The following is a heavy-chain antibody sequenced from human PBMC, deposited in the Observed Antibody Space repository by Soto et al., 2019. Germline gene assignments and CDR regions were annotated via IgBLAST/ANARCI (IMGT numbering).Heavy chain of an antibody. CDR1: GGPIAPFY. CDR3: ARTRGRGQWRDFYFDF. V-gene: IGHV4-59*12. Sequence: PSETLSLTCTVSGGPIAPFYWTWIRQSPGKGLESIGYVYYNGSTNYNPALKGRVTISLDTSKSQFSLRLSSVTAADTAVYYCARTRGRGQWRDFYFDFWGQGSLVTSPQ. J-gene: IGHJ4*02. CDR2: VYYNGST. D-gene: IGHD6-19*01.